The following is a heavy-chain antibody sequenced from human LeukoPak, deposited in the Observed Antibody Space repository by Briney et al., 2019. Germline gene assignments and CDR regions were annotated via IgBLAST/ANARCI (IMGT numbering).Heavy chain of an antibody. Sequence: SETLSLTCTVSGGSISSSSFYWGWIRQPPGKGLEWIGSIYYSGSTYYNPSLKSRVTLSVDTSKNQFSLRLSSVTAADTAVYYCARDMGYYYDSHFDYWGQGTLVTVSS. CDR1: GGSISSSSFY. CDR2: IYYSGST. V-gene: IGHV4-39*07. CDR3: ARDMGYYYDSHFDY. D-gene: IGHD3-22*01. J-gene: IGHJ4*02.